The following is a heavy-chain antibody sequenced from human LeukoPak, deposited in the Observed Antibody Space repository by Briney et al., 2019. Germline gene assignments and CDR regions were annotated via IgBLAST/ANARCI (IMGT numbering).Heavy chain of an antibody. CDR2: ISWNSGSI. Sequence: PGGSLRLSCAASGFTFDDYGMHWVRHAPGKGLEWVSGISWNSGSIVYADSVKGRFTISRDNAKNSLYLQMNSLRAEDTALYYCAKGAAMARGYFDYWGQGTLVTVSS. V-gene: IGHV3-9*01. J-gene: IGHJ4*02. CDR3: AKGAAMARGYFDY. CDR1: GFTFDDYG. D-gene: IGHD5-18*01.